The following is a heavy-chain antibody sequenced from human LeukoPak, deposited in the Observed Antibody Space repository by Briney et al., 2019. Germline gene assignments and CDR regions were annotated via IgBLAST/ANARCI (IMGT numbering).Heavy chain of an antibody. D-gene: IGHD2/OR15-2a*01. J-gene: IGHJ4*02. CDR3: ARGPRGRGNFFDY. V-gene: IGHV3-7*01. CDR1: GFTFSSYW. CDR2: IKQDGSEK. Sequence: GGSLRLSCAASGFTFSSYWMSWVRQAPGKGLEWVANIKQDGSEKYYVDSVKGRFTISRDNAKNSLYLQMNSLRAEDMAVYYCARGPRGRGNFFDYWGQGTLVTVSS.